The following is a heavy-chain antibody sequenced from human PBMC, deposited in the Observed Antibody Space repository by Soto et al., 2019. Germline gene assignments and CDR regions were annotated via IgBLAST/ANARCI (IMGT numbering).Heavy chain of an antibody. CDR2: LNGGVDGT. J-gene: IGHJ4*02. D-gene: IGHD3-10*01. Sequence: QVRLIQSGPEMMQPGASVRVSCKASGFTALSYAFHWVRQAPGQGPEWLGWLNGGVDGTSYSQRFQGRVTISRDTSANTVYLEVNALTSEDTAVYYCAREVKGVTSFDYWGQGTLLTVSS. V-gene: IGHV1-3*01. CDR1: GFTALSYA. CDR3: AREVKGVTSFDY.